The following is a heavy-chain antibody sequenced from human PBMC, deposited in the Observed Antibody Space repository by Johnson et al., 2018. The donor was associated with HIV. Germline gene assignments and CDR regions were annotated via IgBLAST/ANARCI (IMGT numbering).Heavy chain of an antibody. Sequence: MLLVESGGRVVRPGESLRLSCAASGFTFDDYGMSWVRQAPGKGLEWVSVIYSGGRTYYAASVKGRFTIPRNNSKNTLYLQMNTLRAEDTAVYYCARVGYGVLLWFGVDDAFDIWGQGTMVTVSS. CDR1: GFTFDDYG. D-gene: IGHD3-10*01. J-gene: IGHJ3*02. V-gene: IGHV3-66*01. CDR2: IYSGGRT. CDR3: ARVGYGVLLWFGVDDAFDI.